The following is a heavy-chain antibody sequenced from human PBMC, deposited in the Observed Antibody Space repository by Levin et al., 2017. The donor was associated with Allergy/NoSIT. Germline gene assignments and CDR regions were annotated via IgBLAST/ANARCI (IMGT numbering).Heavy chain of an antibody. CDR3: ARSLYPSKEDRVAMGGY. Sequence: GESLKISCKGSGYSFTSYWIGWVRQMPGKGLEWMGIIYPGDSDTRYSPSFQGQVTISADKSISTAYLQWSSLKASDTAMYYCARSLYPSKEDRVAMGGYWGQGTLVTVSS. J-gene: IGHJ4*02. CDR2: IYPGDSDT. D-gene: IGHD2-15*01. CDR1: GYSFTSYW. V-gene: IGHV5-51*01.